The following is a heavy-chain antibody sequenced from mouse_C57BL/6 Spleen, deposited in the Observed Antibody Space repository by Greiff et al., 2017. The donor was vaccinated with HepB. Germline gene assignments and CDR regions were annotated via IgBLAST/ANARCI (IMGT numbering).Heavy chain of an antibody. J-gene: IGHJ4*01. CDR3: ARRIYYGNYDYAMDY. V-gene: IGHV1-39*01. CDR2: INPNYGTT. D-gene: IGHD2-1*01. Sequence: EVKLQESGPELVKPGASVKISCKASGYSFTDYNMNWVKQSNGKSLEWIGVINPNYGTTSYNQKFKGKATLTVDQSSSTAYMQLNSLTSEDSAVYYCARRIYYGNYDYAMDYWGQGTSVTVSS. CDR1: GYSFTDYN.